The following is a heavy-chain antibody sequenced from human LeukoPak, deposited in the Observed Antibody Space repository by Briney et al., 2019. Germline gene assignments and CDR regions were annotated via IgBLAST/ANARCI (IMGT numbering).Heavy chain of an antibody. D-gene: IGHD3-10*01. CDR2: IKQDGSEK. Sequence: PGGSLRFSCAASGFNISKYGMSWVRQAPGKGLEWVANIKQDGSEKYYVDSVKGRFTISRDNAKNSLYLQMNSLRAEDTAVYYCARQGSNYYGSGSPFFDPWGQGTLVTVSS. J-gene: IGHJ5*02. CDR1: GFNISKYG. CDR3: ARQGSNYYGSGSPFFDP. V-gene: IGHV3-7*01.